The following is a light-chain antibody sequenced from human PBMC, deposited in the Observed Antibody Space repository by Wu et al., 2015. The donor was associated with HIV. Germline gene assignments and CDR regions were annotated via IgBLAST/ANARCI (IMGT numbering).Light chain of an antibody. CDR1: QSVSSSY. J-gene: IGKJ2*03. CDR3: QQYGGSVLYS. CDR2: GAS. V-gene: IGKV3-20*01. Sequence: EIVLTQSPGTLSLSPGERATLSCRASQSVSSSYLTWYQQKPGQTPRLLIYGASTGATGIPDRFSGSGSGTDFTLTISRLEPEDFAVYYCQQYGGSVLYSFGQGTKLEIK.